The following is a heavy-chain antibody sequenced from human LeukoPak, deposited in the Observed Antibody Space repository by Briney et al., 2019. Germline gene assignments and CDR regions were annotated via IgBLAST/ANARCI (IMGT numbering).Heavy chain of an antibody. D-gene: IGHD3-22*01. V-gene: IGHV3-23*01. CDR3: ASSYYDSSGYPII. Sequence: PGGSLRLSCAASGFTFSSYAMSWVRQAPGKGLEWVSAISGSGGSTYYADSVKGRFTISRDNSKNTLYLQMNSLRAEDTAVYYCASSYYDSSGYPIIWGQGTMVTVSS. CDR2: ISGSGGST. CDR1: GFTFSSYA. J-gene: IGHJ3*02.